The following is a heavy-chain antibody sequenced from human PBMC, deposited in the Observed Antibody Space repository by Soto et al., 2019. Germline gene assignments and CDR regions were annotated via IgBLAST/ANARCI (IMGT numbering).Heavy chain of an antibody. CDR2: IYYTGRT. Sequence: SETLSLTCSVSGGSISSYYWTWIRQPPGKGLEWIGYIYYTGRTNYNPSLKSRVTMSMDTSKNQFSLNLSSVTAADTAVYYCARCLSYDFWSDYWGQGTLVTVSS. CDR3: ARCLSYDFWSDY. J-gene: IGHJ4*02. D-gene: IGHD3-3*01. V-gene: IGHV4-59*01. CDR1: GGSISSYY.